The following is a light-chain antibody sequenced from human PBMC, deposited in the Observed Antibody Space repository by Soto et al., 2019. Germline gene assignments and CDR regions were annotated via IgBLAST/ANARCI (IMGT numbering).Light chain of an antibody. V-gene: IGKV3-15*01. CDR2: GAS. CDR1: QTVASN. J-gene: IGKJ2*01. CDR3: QQYHNWPPQYT. Sequence: EIVMTQSPAILSVSPGERATLSCRASQTVASNLAWYQQKPGQAPRLLIHGASTRATGVSARFSGSGSGTEFTLTISSLQSEDVAVSYCQQYHNWPPQYTFGQGTKLQIK.